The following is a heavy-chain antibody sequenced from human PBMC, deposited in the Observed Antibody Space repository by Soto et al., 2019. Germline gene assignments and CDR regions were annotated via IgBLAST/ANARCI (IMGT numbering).Heavy chain of an antibody. Sequence: PSETLSLTFTVSGGSISSCYYYWSWIRQPPGKGLEWIGYIYYSGSTYYNPSLKSRVTISVDTSKNQFSLKLSSVTAADTAVYYCARDSEGYQTPWGQGTLVTVSS. D-gene: IGHD5-12*01. CDR1: GGSISSCYYY. J-gene: IGHJ5*02. CDR3: ARDSEGYQTP. CDR2: IYYSGST. V-gene: IGHV4-30-4*01.